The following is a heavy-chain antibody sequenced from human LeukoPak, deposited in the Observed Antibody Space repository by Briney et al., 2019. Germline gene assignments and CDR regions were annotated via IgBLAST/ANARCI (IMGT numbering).Heavy chain of an antibody. CDR1: GGSISSSSYY. J-gene: IGHJ4*02. CDR2: IYYSGST. D-gene: IGHD3-10*01. CDR3: ARQNVLLWFGELTNFDY. Sequence: SETLSLTCTVSGGSISSSSYYWGWIRQPPGEGLEWIGSIYYSGSTYYNPSLKSRVTISVDTSKNQFSLKLSSVTAADTAVYYCARQNVLLWFGELTNFDYWGQGTLVTVSS. V-gene: IGHV4-39*01.